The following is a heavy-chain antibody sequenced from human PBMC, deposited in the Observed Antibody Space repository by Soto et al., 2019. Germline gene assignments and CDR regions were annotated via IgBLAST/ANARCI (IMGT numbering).Heavy chain of an antibody. V-gene: IGHV1-24*01. D-gene: IGHD3-22*01. CDR1: GYTLTELS. Sequence: QVQLVQSGDEVKKPGASVKVSCKVSGYTLTELSMHWVRQAPGKGLEWMGGFNPEDGDTIYAHKFQGRVTMTEDTSTDTAYMELSSLRSEDTAVYYCATLLYYYDRSGYYSLYYYYGMDVWGQGTTVTVSS. CDR3: ATLLYYYDRSGYYSLYYYYGMDV. J-gene: IGHJ6*02. CDR2: FNPEDGDT.